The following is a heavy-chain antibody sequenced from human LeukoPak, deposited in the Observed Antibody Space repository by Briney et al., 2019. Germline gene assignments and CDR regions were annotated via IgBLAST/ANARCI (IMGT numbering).Heavy chain of an antibody. CDR2: FDTGFGT. D-gene: IGHD6-19*01. CDR3: ARSSGWWSLDY. J-gene: IGHJ4*02. V-gene: IGHV3-23*01. CDR1: GFTFSTAS. Sequence: GESLRLSCAASGFTFSTASLHWVRQAPGRGLEWVSAFDTGFGTYYPDSLKGRFTISRDNSRNTLFLQMNSLRAEDTAVYYCARSSGWWSLDYWGQGTLVTVSS.